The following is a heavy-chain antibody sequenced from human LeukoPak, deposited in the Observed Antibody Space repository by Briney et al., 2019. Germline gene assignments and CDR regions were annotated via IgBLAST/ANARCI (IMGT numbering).Heavy chain of an antibody. V-gene: IGHV3-13*01. CDR1: GFTFSSFD. D-gene: IGHD3-16*01. J-gene: IGHJ6*03. CDR2: IDTSGDA. Sequence: GGSLRLSCAASGFTFSSFDIHWVRQTAGERLEWVSAIDTSGDAYYAGSVKGRFTISRENAKNSLHLQMSSLRAEDTAVYYCTRAVVPEVGGGYYYMDVWGKGTTVTVSS. CDR3: TRAVVPEVGGGYYYMDV.